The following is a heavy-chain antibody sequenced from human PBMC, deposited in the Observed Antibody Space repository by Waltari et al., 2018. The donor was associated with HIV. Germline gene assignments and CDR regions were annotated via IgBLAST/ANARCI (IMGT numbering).Heavy chain of an antibody. Sequence: EVQVVTTGGRLVLPGGSLRLSCTASNFRVVDNYITWVRQTPGTGLEWVSGLYVYGTSHYSDSVRGRFIVSRDKSKNTVFLQMNYLIVEDTALYFCTKGVKFYGPWGQGTQVTVSP. V-gene: IGHV3-53*05. CDR2: LYVYGTS. CDR1: NFRVVDNY. J-gene: IGHJ5*02. D-gene: IGHD2-21*01. CDR3: TKGVKFYGP.